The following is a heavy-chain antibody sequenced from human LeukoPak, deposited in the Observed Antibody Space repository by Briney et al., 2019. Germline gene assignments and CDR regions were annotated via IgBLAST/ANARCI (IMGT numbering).Heavy chain of an antibody. D-gene: IGHD1-26*01. CDR1: GFTFSSYS. V-gene: IGHV3-21*01. CDR2: ISSSSSYI. Sequence: GGSLRLSCAASGFTFSSYSMNWVRQAPGKGLEWVSSISSSSSYIYYADSVKGRFTISRDNAKNSLYLQMNSLRAEDTAVYYCARARPSSGSYRGSFDYWGQGTLVTVSS. J-gene: IGHJ4*02. CDR3: ARARPSSGSYRGSFDY.